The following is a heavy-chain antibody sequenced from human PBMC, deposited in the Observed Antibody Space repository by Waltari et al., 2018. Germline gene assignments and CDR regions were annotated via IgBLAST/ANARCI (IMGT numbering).Heavy chain of an antibody. V-gene: IGHV3-48*01. J-gene: IGHJ4*02. CDR2: ISSSSSTI. CDR1: GFTFSCYS. CDR3: AGMIGGCY. Sequence: VQLVESGGGLVQLGGSLRLACAASGFTFSCYSMNWVCQAPGKGLAWVAYISSSSSTIDYAGSVKDRFIISRHESKTAPHVQMHSMRAEVTAGVYCAGMIGGCYWGQGTLVTVSS. D-gene: IGHD3-22*01.